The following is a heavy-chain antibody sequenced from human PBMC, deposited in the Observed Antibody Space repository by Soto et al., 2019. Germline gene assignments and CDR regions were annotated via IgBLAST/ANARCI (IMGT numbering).Heavy chain of an antibody. CDR2: ISPLFSTT. CDR3: AASSSVAAAGYFKF. D-gene: IGHD6-13*01. Sequence: QLQLVQSGAEVKEPGSSVKVSRKATGDLFNNYAFNWVRQAPGQGLEWMGRISPLFSTTNYAQKFQGRVTIGADELTTIVYLEVSILESEDTAMYYCAASSSVAAAGYFKFWGQGTLVTVSP. V-gene: IGHV1-69*01. J-gene: IGHJ4*02. CDR1: GDLFNNYA.